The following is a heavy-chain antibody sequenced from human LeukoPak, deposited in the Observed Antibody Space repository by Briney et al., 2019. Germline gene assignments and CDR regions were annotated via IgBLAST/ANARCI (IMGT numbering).Heavy chain of an antibody. V-gene: IGHV3-66*01. Sequence: GGSLRLSCAASGFTVGNNYMAWVRQVPGKGLEWVSFIYSGGSTYYADSVKGRFSISRDSSKNTMYLQMNSLRAEDTAVYYCARDNRYSGYDHWGQGTLVTVSS. D-gene: IGHD5-12*01. CDR2: IYSGGST. CDR1: GFTVGNNY. J-gene: IGHJ5*02. CDR3: ARDNRYSGYDH.